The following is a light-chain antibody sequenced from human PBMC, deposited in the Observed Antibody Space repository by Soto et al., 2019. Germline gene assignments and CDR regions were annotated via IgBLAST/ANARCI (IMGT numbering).Light chain of an antibody. V-gene: IGKV3-11*01. J-gene: IGKJ1*01. Sequence: EIFLTQSRSTLSSSSGEIATLSRRASPSVTNYLAWYQQKPGQAPRLVIYGASNRATGIPARFSGSGSGTDFTLTISSLEPEDFAVYYCQHYSSWPRTFGQGTKVDIK. CDR3: QHYSSWPRT. CDR1: PSVTNY. CDR2: GAS.